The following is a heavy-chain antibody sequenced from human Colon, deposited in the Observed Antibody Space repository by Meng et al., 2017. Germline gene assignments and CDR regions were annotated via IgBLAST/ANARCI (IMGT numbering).Heavy chain of an antibody. V-gene: IGHV1-2*06. Sequence: QVQLVQVGAEGKRPGASVKVSCKASGYNVIGYYMQWVRQAPGPGLEWMGRINPNNGGANYAQQFQGRVTMTTDTSISTAYMELSRLRSDDTAVYYCARDLSGYYSFVDYWGQGTLVTVSS. CDR2: INPNNGGA. D-gene: IGHD3-22*01. J-gene: IGHJ4*02. CDR1: GYNVIGYY. CDR3: ARDLSGYYSFVDY.